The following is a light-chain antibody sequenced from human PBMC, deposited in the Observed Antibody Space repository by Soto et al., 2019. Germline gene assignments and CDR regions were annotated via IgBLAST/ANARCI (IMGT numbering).Light chain of an antibody. Sequence: EIEMTQSPASLSVSPGDGATLSCRASQSVASNVAWYQQKPGQGPRLIIHGASTRAVGVPARFSGSGSGTDFTLTISSLQSEDFAVYYCQQYHNWPPQYTFGQGTKLQI. CDR1: QSVASN. CDR2: GAS. CDR3: QQYHNWPPQYT. J-gene: IGKJ2*01. V-gene: IGKV3-15*01.